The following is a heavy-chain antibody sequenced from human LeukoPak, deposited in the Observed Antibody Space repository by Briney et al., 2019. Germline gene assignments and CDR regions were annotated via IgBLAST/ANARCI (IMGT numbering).Heavy chain of an antibody. J-gene: IGHJ3*02. CDR2: IYYSGST. D-gene: IGHD2-2*01. CDR1: GGSISSSSYY. V-gene: IGHV4-39*01. Sequence: PSETLSLTCTVSGGSISSSSYYWGWIRQPPGKGLEWIGSIYYSGSTYYNPSLKSRVTLSVDTSKNQYSLKLTSVTAADTAVYYCARQSGSSTSDSFNIWGQGTMVTVSS. CDR3: ARQSGSSTSDSFNI.